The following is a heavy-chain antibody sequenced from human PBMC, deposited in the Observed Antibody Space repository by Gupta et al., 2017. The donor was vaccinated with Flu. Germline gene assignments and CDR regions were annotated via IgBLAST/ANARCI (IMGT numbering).Heavy chain of an antibody. Sequence: QVQLVESGGGVVQPGRPLRLSCVASGFTFSGNAMHWVRQAPGKGLEWVAIIWYDGSKEYYADSVKGRCSISRDNSKNILYLQMNSLTAEDSAVYYCARDFCSSTSCYSFHFDSWGQGTLVTVSS. J-gene: IGHJ4*02. V-gene: IGHV3-33*01. CDR1: GFTFSGNA. D-gene: IGHD2-2*01. CDR3: ARDFCSSTSCYSFHFDS. CDR2: IWYDGSKE.